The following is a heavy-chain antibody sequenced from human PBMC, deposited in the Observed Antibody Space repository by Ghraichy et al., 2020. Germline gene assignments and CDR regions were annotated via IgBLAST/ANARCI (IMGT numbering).Heavy chain of an antibody. V-gene: IGHV1-2*02. Sequence: ASVKVSCKASGYTFTSYYIPWVRQAPGQGLEWMGWINPNNGGTNYAQKFQGRVTMTTDTSTSTAYMELSRLRSDDTAVYYCARDSGSSWYGGNWFYPWRRG. J-gene: IGHJ5*02. CDR2: INPNNGGT. CDR1: GYTFTSYY. D-gene: IGHD6-13*01. CDR3: ARDSGSSWYGGNWFYP.